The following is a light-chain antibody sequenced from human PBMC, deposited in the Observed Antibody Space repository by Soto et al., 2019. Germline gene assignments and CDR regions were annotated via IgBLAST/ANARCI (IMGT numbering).Light chain of an antibody. CDR1: QNIHTN. Sequence: EIVMTQSPAPLSVSPGERATLSCRAGQNIHTNLAWYQQKPGQAPRLLFYGASTGATGLPARFSCSGSGTEFTLTINSLQAGDFAVYYCQPYNNWPLTFGGGTKVDIK. J-gene: IGKJ4*01. CDR3: QPYNNWPLT. V-gene: IGKV3-15*01. CDR2: GAS.